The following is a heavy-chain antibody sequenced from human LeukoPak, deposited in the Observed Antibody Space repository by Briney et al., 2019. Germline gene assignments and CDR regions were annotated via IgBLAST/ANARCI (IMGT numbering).Heavy chain of an antibody. CDR1: GGSISGYY. Sequence: PSETLSLTCSVLGGSISGYYWSWIRQPAGKGLEWIGRIYTSGSTNYNPFLESRATMSVDTSQNQFSLRLSSVTAADTAVYYCARGGVTGTYAIDYWGQGTLVTVSS. CDR3: ARGGVTGTYAIDY. CDR2: IYTSGST. J-gene: IGHJ4*02. V-gene: IGHV4-4*07. D-gene: IGHD1-7*01.